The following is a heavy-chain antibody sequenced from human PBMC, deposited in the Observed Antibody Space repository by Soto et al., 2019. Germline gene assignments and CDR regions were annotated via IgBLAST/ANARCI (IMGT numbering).Heavy chain of an antibody. Sequence: GGSLRLSCSASGFTFSNACMSWVRQAPGKGLEWVGRIKSKTDGGTTDYAAPVKGRFTISRDDSKNTLYLQMNSLKTEDTAVYYCTTHRDLTYYDFWSGYYHWQFDYWGQGTLVTVSS. V-gene: IGHV3-15*01. D-gene: IGHD3-3*01. CDR2: IKSKTDGGTT. CDR3: TTHRDLTYYDFWSGYYHWQFDY. J-gene: IGHJ4*02. CDR1: GFTFSNAC.